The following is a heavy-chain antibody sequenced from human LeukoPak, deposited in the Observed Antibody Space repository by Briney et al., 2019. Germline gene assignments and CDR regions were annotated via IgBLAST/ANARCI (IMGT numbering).Heavy chain of an antibody. CDR2: IYYSGST. Sequence: SETLSLTCTVSGGSISRYYWSWIRQPPGKGLEWIGYIYYSGSTHYNPSLKSRVTISVDRSKNQFSLNLSSVTAADTAGYYCARHESSSDDAFDIWGQGAMVTVSS. J-gene: IGHJ3*02. D-gene: IGHD6-13*01. CDR1: GGSISRYY. CDR3: ARHESSSDDAFDI. V-gene: IGHV4-59*08.